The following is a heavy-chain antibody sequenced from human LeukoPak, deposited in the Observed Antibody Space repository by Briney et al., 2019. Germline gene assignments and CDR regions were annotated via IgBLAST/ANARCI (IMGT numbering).Heavy chain of an antibody. CDR2: IYTSGST. CDR1: GGSISSGSYY. J-gene: IGHJ4*02. CDR3: SREGYENGDY. V-gene: IGHV4-61*02. Sequence: SETLSLTCAVSGGSISSGSYYWSWIRQPAGKGLEWIGRIYTSGSTNYNPSLKSRVTISLAASKNQFSLKLTSVTAADTAVYYCSREGYENGDYWGQGTLVTVSS. D-gene: IGHD2-15*01.